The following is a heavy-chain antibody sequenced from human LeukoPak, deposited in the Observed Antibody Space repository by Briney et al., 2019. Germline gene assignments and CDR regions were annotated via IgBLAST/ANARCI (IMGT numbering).Heavy chain of an antibody. CDR3: AKHPLSGNFDY. CDR1: GFTFSTYA. J-gene: IGHJ4*02. CDR2: INPSGAFT. V-gene: IGHV3-23*01. Sequence: GGSLRLSCAASGFTFSTYAMSWVRQAPGKGLEWVSIINPSGAFTYSADSVKGQFTISRDNSMNTLYLQMNRLRDDDTTMYYCAKHPLSGNFDYWGQRTLVTVSS. D-gene: IGHD1-26*01.